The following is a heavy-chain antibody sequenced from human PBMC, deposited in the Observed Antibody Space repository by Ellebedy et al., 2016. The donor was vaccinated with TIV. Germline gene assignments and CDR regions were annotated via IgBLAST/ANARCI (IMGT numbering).Heavy chain of an antibody. CDR3: AKQYGSGNYLAPHEGH. D-gene: IGHD3-10*01. CDR1: GFSFSAYG. Sequence: PGGSLRLSCAASGFSFSAYGMHWVRQAPGKGLEWVAFIRYDGSNTYYQDSVKGRFTISRDNSKNTLYLQVNSLRAEDTAVYYCAKQYGSGNYLAPHEGHWGQGTQVTVSS. J-gene: IGHJ4*02. V-gene: IGHV3-30*02. CDR2: IRYDGSNT.